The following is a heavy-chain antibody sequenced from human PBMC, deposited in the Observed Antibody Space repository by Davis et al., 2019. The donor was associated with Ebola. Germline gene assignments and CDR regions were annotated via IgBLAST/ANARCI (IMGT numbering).Heavy chain of an antibody. CDR2: IGTAGDT. CDR3: AKDKFNWNHDLYYYYYGMDV. V-gene: IGHV3-13*01. Sequence: PGGSLRLSCAASGFTFSSYDMHWVRQATGKVLEWVSAIGTAGDTYYPGSVKGRFTISRENAKNSLYLQMNSLRAEDTAVYYCAKDKFNWNHDLYYYYYGMDVWGQGTTVTVSS. J-gene: IGHJ6*02. CDR1: GFTFSSYD. D-gene: IGHD1-20*01.